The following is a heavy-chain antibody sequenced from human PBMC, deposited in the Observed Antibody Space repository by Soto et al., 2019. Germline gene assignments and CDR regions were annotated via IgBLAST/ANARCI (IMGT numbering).Heavy chain of an antibody. D-gene: IGHD3-22*01. CDR1: GYKFTSSW. Sequence: GESLKISCRTSGYKFTSSWIAWVRQRPGKGLEWMGIIFPSDSDTRYSPSFQGQVTISADRSTSTVFLQWASLKASDTAVYFCARKDKSGYFNWFDPWGQGTLVTVSS. CDR3: ARKDKSGYFNWFDP. CDR2: IFPSDSDT. V-gene: IGHV5-51*01. J-gene: IGHJ5*02.